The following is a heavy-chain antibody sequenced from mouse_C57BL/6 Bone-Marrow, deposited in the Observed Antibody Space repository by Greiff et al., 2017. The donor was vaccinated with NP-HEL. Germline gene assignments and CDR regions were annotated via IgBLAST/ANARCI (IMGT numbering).Heavy chain of an antibody. Sequence: DVMLVESGGGLVKPGGSLKLSCAASGFTFSSYAMSWVRQTPEKRLEWVATISDGGSYTYYPDNVKGRFTISRDNAKNNLYLQMNRLKSEDTAMYYCARETSYYSIWGYAMDYWGQGTSVTVSS. CDR1: GFTFSSYA. J-gene: IGHJ4*01. D-gene: IGHD2-5*01. CDR2: ISDGGSYT. V-gene: IGHV5-4*01. CDR3: ARETSYYSIWGYAMDY.